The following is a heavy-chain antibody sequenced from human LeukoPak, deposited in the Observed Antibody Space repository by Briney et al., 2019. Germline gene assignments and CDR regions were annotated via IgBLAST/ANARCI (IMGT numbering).Heavy chain of an antibody. CDR3: ARSIGLTGGGVDV. Sequence: GVSLRLSCAASGFTFSDYNMNWVRQAPGKGLEWVSYITDSGNTIHYADSVKGRFTISRDNAKNSLYLQMNSLRAEDTAVYYCARSIGLTGGGVDVWGQGTTVTISS. CDR2: ITDSGNTI. D-gene: IGHD3-9*01. V-gene: IGHV3-11*01. J-gene: IGHJ6*02. CDR1: GFTFSDYN.